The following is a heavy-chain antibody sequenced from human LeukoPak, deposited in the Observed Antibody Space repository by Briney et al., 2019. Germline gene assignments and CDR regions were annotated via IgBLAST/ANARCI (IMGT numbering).Heavy chain of an antibody. CDR2: INDNGLNT. D-gene: IGHD6-19*01. CDR1: GFTFNNYG. CDR3: TKGDGGWYPIDS. J-gene: IGHJ4*02. Sequence: GASLRLSCAASGFTFNNYGMSWVRQAPGKGLEWVSTINDNGLNTHYADSVKGRFTISRDDSKNTLHLQMNSLRVDDTALYYCTKGDGGWYPIDSWGQGILVIASS. V-gene: IGHV3-23*01.